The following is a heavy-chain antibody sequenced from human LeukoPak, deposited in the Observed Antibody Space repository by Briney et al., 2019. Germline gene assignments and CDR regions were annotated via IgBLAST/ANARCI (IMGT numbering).Heavy chain of an antibody. CDR1: GFTFSSYE. CDR3: AKGEFGGYSRVFFDH. CDR2: ISSSGSTI. J-gene: IGHJ4*02. Sequence: AGGSLRLSCAASGFTFSSYEMNWVRQAPGKGLEWVSYISSSGSTIYYADSVKGRFTISRDNSKNTLYLQMNSLRAEDTAVYYCAKGEFGGYSRVFFDHWGQGTLVTVSS. V-gene: IGHV3-48*03. D-gene: IGHD1-26*01.